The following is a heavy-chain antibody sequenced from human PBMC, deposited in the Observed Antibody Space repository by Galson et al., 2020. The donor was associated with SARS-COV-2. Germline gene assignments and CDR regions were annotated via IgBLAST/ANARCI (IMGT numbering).Heavy chain of an antibody. J-gene: IGHJ4*02. D-gene: IGHD4-17*01. Sequence: SETLSLTCTVSGGSISSGGYYWSWIRQHPGKGLEWIGYIYSSGSTYYNPSLKSRVTISVDTSKNQFSLKLSSVTAADTAVYYCARQLSLNRPYGDYLIFDYWGQGTLVTVSS. V-gene: IGHV4-31*03. CDR2: IYSSGST. CDR1: GGSISSGGYY. CDR3: ARQLSLNRPYGDYLIFDY.